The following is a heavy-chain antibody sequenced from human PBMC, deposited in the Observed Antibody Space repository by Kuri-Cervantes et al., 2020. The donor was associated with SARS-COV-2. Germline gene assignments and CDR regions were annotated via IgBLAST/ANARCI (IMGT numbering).Heavy chain of an antibody. V-gene: IGHV3-74*01. CDR1: GFTFSSYC. J-gene: IGHJ3*02. CDR3: ARVKQWLERTAFDI. D-gene: IGHD6-19*01. CDR2: INSDGSST. Sequence: GESLKISCAASGFTFSSYCMHWVRQAPGKGLVWVARINSDGSSTSYADSVKGRFTISRDNAKNTLYLQMNSLRAEDTAVYYCARVKQWLERTAFDIWGQGTMVTVSS.